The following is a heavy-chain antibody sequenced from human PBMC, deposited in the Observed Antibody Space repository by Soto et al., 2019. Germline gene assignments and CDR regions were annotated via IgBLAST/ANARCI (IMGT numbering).Heavy chain of an antibody. CDR1: GGSISSYY. CDR3: ARDRGKDYDFYYGMDV. Sequence: SSETLSLTCTVSGGSISSYYWSWIRQPPGKGLEWIGYIYYSGSTDYNPSLKSRVTISVDTSKSQFSLKLSSVTAADTAVYYCARDRGKDYDFYYGMDVWGQGTTVTVSS. J-gene: IGHJ6*02. CDR2: IYYSGST. D-gene: IGHD3-3*01. V-gene: IGHV4-59*01.